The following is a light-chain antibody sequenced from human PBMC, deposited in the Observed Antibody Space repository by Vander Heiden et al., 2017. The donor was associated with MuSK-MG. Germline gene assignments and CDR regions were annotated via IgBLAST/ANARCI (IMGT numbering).Light chain of an antibody. CDR1: QSISSY. CDR2: AAS. J-gene: IGKJ1*01. CDR3: QQSYSTPST. Sequence: DIQMTQSPSSLSASVGDRVTITCRASQSISSYLNWYQQKPGKAPKLLIYAASSLQSGVPSRFSGSGSGTDFTLTISRLQPEDFATYYCQQSYSTPSTFGQGTKVEIK. V-gene: IGKV1-39*01.